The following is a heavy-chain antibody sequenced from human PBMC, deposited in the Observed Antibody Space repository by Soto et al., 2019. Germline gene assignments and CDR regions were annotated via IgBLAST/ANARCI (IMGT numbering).Heavy chain of an antibody. J-gene: IGHJ4*02. V-gene: IGHV1-2*02. CDR3: ALIEMSIIV. Sequence: EASVKVSCKASGYPFTGVFLHWVRQAPGQGLEWMGWINPKRGDTKYEQKIQDRVTMTRDTSSNTAFMELTRLTSDDTAVYYCALIEMSIIVWGQGTLVTVSS. D-gene: IGHD2-21*01. CDR2: INPKRGDT. CDR1: GYPFTGVF.